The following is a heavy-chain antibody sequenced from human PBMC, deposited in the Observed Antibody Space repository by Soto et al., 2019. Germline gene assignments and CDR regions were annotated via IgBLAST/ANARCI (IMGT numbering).Heavy chain of an antibody. D-gene: IGHD4-17*01. Sequence: QVQLVESGGGVVQPGRSLRLSCAASGFTFSRYGMHWVRQAPGKGLEWVAVIWYDGSNKYYADSVKGRFTISRDNSKNPLYLQRNSLRAEDTAVYYCARGLPGDYGSDYWGQGTLVTVSS. CDR2: IWYDGSNK. V-gene: IGHV3-33*01. CDR3: ARGLPGDYGSDY. J-gene: IGHJ4*02. CDR1: GFTFSRYG.